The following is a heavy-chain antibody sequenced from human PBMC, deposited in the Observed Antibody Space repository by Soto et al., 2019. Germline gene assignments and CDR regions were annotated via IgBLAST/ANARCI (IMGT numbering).Heavy chain of an antibody. V-gene: IGHV4-31*03. CDR1: GGSISSGGYY. J-gene: IGHJ4*02. D-gene: IGHD5-18*01. CDR2: IYYSGST. Sequence: PSETLSLTCTVSGGSISSGGYYWSWIRQHPGKGLEWIGYIYYSGSTYYNPSLKSRVTISVDTSKNRFSLKLGSVTAADTAVYYCARVASWIQLWFDYWGQGTLVTVSS. CDR3: ARVASWIQLWFDY.